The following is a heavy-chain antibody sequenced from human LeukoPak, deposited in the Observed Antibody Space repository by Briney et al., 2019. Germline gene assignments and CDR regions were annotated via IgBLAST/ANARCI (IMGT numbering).Heavy chain of an antibody. CDR2: INHSGST. CDR3: ARVVGEMAMGYFDF. J-gene: IGHJ4*02. CDR1: GGSFSGYY. V-gene: IGHV4-34*01. D-gene: IGHD3-10*01. Sequence: SETLSLTCAVYGGSFSGYYWSWIRQPPGKGLEWIGEINHSGSTNYNPSLKSRVTISVDTSKNQFSLKVRSVTAADTAVYYCARVVGEMAMGYFDFWGQGILVSVSS.